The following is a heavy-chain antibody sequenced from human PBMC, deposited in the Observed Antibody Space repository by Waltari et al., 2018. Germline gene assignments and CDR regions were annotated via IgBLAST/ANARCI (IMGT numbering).Heavy chain of an antibody. CDR3: ARDRGRGLYLDS. D-gene: IGHD1-26*01. CDR2: INRSGKT. CDR1: GDSMGGRDW. Sequence: QVQLRESGPGLVKPSGTLSLTCAVSGDSMGGRDWWSWVRQPPGRGLEWIGQINRSGKTNYNPSLESRATVSIDTSNNQLSLKVTYATAADTAVYYCARDRGRGLYLDSWGQGTLVTVSP. J-gene: IGHJ4*02. V-gene: IGHV4-4*02.